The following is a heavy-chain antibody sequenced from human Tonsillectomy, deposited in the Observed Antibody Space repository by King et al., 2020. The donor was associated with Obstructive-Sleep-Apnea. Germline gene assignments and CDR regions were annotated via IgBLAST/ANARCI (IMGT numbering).Heavy chain of an antibody. V-gene: IGHV3-9*01. D-gene: IGHD2-15*01. CDR1: GFTFDDYA. CDR3: AKELVVVNWAAIDY. Sequence: VQLVESGGGLVQPGRSLRLSCAASGFTFDDYAMHWVRQAPGKGLEWVSRISWHSGSIVYADSVKGRFTISRDNATNSLYLQMNSLRAEDTALYYCAKELVVVNWAAIDYGGQGTLVTASS. CDR2: ISWHSGSI. J-gene: IGHJ4*02.